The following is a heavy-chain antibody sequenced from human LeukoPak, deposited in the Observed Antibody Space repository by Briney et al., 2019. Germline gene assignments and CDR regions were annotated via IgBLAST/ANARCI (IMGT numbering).Heavy chain of an antibody. CDR1: GGSISGSRT. CDR3: ARVVTAAGLDF. CDR2: IHYDGRT. V-gene: IGHV4-39*06. Sequence: SETLSLTCTVSGGSISGSRTWGWIRQPPGKGLEWIGIIHYDGRTASNPSLKSRVIIPSDTYQNQFPLKVSSVTAADTAFYYCARVVTAAGLDFWGQGTLVTVSS. J-gene: IGHJ4*01. D-gene: IGHD6-25*01.